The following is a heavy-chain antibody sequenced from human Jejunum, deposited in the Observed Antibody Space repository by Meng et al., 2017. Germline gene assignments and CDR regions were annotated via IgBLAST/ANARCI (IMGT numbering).Heavy chain of an antibody. J-gene: IGHJ4*02. D-gene: IGHD6-19*01. CDR2: TYYRATWTH. V-gene: IGHV6-1*01. CDR3: ARLQSSGELDS. Sequence: LRLSCAISGDSVSSNSATWSWLRQSPSRGLEWLGRTYYRATWTHDHAVSVKGRIAINADTSRNQSSLRLESVTPEDTALYYCARLQSSGELDSWGQGTLVTVSS. CDR1: GDSVSSNSAT.